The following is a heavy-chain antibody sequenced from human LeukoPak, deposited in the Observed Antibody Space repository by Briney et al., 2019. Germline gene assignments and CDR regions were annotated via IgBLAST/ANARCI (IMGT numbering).Heavy chain of an antibody. CDR2: ISGSGGST. CDR3: AKDAVSIRGAFEI. Sequence: PGGSLTLTCAASGFTFSSYAMSWVRQAPGKGLEWVSAISGSGGSTYYADSVKGRFTTSRDNSKNPLYLQMNRLRAEDTAVYYCAKDAVSIRGAFEIWGQGTMVTVSS. CDR1: GFTFSSYA. D-gene: IGHD5-12*01. V-gene: IGHV3-23*01. J-gene: IGHJ3*02.